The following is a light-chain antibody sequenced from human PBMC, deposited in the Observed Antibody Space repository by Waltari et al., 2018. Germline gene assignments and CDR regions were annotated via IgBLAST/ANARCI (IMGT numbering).Light chain of an antibody. CDR3: QSADSTRTSGNVV. Sequence: SYELTQPPSVSVSPGQTAWITCSGEALSSQYSHWYQQKPGQAPVLLIYQDNQRHSGIPERFSGSTSGTLVTLTISGVQAEDEGDYYCQSADSTRTSGNVVFGGGTKLTVL. CDR1: ALSSQY. V-gene: IGLV3-25*03. J-gene: IGLJ2*01. CDR2: QDN.